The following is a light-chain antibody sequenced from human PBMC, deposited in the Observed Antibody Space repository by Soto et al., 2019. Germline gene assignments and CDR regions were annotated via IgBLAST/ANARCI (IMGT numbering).Light chain of an antibody. Sequence: QSVLTQPPSVSGAPGQRVTISCTGSSSNIGAGYDVHWYQQLPGTAPKLLIYANSNRPSGVPDRFSGSKSGTSASLAITGLQAEDGADYYCQSYDSSLSGYVFGTGTKVTVL. J-gene: IGLJ1*01. CDR1: SSNIGAGYD. CDR3: QSYDSSLSGYV. CDR2: ANS. V-gene: IGLV1-40*01.